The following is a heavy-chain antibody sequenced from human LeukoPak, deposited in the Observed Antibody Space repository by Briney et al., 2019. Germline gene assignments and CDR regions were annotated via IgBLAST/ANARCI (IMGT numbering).Heavy chain of an antibody. CDR2: ICGSGGST. CDR1: GFTFSNYG. Sequence: GGSLRLSCAASGFTFSNYGMSWVRQAPGKGLEWVSGICGSGGSTYYADSVKGRFTISRDNSKNTLYLQMNSLTAEDTAVFYCAKEMYYYGSGSSSDYWGQGTLVTVSS. J-gene: IGHJ4*02. CDR3: AKEMYYYGSGSSSDY. V-gene: IGHV3-23*01. D-gene: IGHD3-10*01.